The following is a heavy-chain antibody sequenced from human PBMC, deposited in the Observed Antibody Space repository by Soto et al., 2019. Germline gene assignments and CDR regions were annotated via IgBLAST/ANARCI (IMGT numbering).Heavy chain of an antibody. CDR2: ISYDGSNK. CDR3: ARAMAVYYYYYGMDV. V-gene: IGHV3-30-3*01. Sequence: GGSLRLSCAASGFTFSSYAMHWVRQAPGKGLEWVAVISYDGSNKYYADSVKGRFTISRDNSKNTLYLQMNSLRAEDTAVYYCARAMAVYYYYYGMDVWGQGTTVNVSS. CDR1: GFTFSSYA. D-gene: IGHD3-10*01. J-gene: IGHJ6*02.